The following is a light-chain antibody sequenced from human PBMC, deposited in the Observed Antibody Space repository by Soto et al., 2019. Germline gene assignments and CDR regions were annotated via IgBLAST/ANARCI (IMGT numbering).Light chain of an antibody. V-gene: IGKV1-8*01. J-gene: IGKJ1*01. CDR3: QQYYSYPQT. CDR2: AAS. CDR1: QGISSY. Sequence: AIRMTQSPSSFSASTGDRVTITCRASQGISSYLAWYQQKPGKAPKLLIYAASTLQSGVPARFSGSGAGTAFTLTISCMLAEDFATYYYQQYYSYPQTFGQGTKVEIK.